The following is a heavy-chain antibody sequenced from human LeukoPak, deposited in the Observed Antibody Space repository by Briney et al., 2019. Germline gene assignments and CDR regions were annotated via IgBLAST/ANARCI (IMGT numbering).Heavy chain of an antibody. D-gene: IGHD6-19*01. CDR2: ITLSSSSI. Sequence: GGSLRLSCAASGFNFNNYNMNWVRQAPGKGLEWVSYITLSSSSIYYADSVKGRFTISRDNAKNSLYLQMNSLRAEDTAVYYCARDRGYSSGWFKPHDYWGQGTLVTVSS. V-gene: IGHV3-48*01. CDR1: GFNFNNYN. J-gene: IGHJ4*02. CDR3: ARDRGYSSGWFKPHDY.